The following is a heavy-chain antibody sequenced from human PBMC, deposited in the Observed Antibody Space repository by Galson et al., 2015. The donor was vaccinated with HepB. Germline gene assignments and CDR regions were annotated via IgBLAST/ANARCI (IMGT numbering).Heavy chain of an antibody. CDR3: ASRSGWYSGFDY. J-gene: IGHJ4*02. Sequence: SLRLSCAASGFIFGNYAMHWVRQAPGKGLEWVAVITNDGSNKYFADSVEGRFTISRDNSKKALYLQMNSLREEDTAVYYCASRSGWYSGFDYWGQGTLVTVSS. D-gene: IGHD6-19*01. CDR1: GFIFGNYA. CDR2: ITNDGSNK. V-gene: IGHV3-30*04.